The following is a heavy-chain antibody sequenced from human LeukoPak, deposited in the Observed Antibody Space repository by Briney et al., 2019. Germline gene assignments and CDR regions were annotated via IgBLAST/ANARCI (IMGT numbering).Heavy chain of an antibody. Sequence: SETLSLTCTVSGGSISSYYWSWLRQPPGKGLEWIGYIYYSGSTNYNPSLKSRVTISVDTSNNQFSLKLSSVTAADTAVYYCARFYGGNPPDAFDIWGQGTMVTVSS. V-gene: IGHV4-59*01. CDR1: GGSISSYY. D-gene: IGHD4-23*01. CDR2: IYYSGST. J-gene: IGHJ3*02. CDR3: ARFYGGNPPDAFDI.